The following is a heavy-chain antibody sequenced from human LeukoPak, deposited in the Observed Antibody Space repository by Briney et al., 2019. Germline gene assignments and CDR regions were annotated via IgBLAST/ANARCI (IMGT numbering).Heavy chain of an antibody. J-gene: IGHJ5*02. CDR1: GVSISTGNYD. CDR2: MYTAGGASGST. V-gene: IGHV4-61*02. Sequence: SQTLSLTCTVSGVSISTGNYDWSWFRQPAGKVLEYIVRMYTAGGASGSTYYNPSLKRRVTISVDTSKNEFSLKLSSVTAADTAVYYCAWGESSGHPFDPWGQGTLVTVSS. D-gene: IGHD3-22*01. CDR3: AWGESSGHPFDP.